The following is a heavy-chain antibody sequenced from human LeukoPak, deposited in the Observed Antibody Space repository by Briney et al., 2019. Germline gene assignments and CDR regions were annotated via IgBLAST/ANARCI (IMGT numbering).Heavy chain of an antibody. CDR3: ARVYSSSSGLVYYYYGMDV. CDR2: IIPILGIA. J-gene: IGHJ6*02. V-gene: IGHV1-69*04. Sequence: SVKVSCKASGGTFSSYAISWVRQALGQGLEWMGRIIPILGIANYAQKFQGRVTITADKSTSTAYMELSSLRSEDTAVYYCARVYSSSSGLVYYYYGMDVWGQGTTVTVSS. D-gene: IGHD6-6*01. CDR1: GGTFSSYA.